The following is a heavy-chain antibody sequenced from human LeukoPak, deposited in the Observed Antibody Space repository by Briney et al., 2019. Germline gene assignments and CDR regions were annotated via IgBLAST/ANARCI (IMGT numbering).Heavy chain of an antibody. D-gene: IGHD3-10*01. CDR1: GGSISSYY. J-gene: IGHJ4*02. V-gene: IGHV4-59*01. Sequence: SETLSLTCTVSGGSISSYYWSWIRQPPGQGLEWIGYIYYSGSTNYNPSLKSRVTISVDTSKNQFSLKLSSVTAADTAVYYCARDNGSGKWDYWGQGTLVTVSS. CDR3: ARDNGSGKWDY. CDR2: IYYSGST.